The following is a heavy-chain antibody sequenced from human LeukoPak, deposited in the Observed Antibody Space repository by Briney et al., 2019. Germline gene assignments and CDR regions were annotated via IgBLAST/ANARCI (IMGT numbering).Heavy chain of an antibody. CDR1: RFTFSNAW. CDR2: IKSKTDGGTT. Sequence: PGGSLRLSCAASRFTFSNAWMSWVRQAPGKGLEWVARIKSKTDGGTTDYAAPVKGRFTISRDDSKNTLYLQMNSLKTEDTAVYYCTTGGTVTFEYWGQGTRVTVS. V-gene: IGHV3-15*01. CDR3: TTGGTVTFEY. D-gene: IGHD4-17*01. J-gene: IGHJ4*02.